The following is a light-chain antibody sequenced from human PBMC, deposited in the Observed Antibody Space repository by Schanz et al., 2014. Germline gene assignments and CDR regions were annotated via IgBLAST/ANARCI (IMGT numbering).Light chain of an antibody. J-gene: IGLJ3*02. Sequence: QSVLTQPPSASGTPGQWVTISCSGSSSNIGIDTVNWFQQLPGTAPKLLIYRNNQRPSGVPDRFSGSKSGNTASLTVSGLQVEDEADYYCGSYAGNINWVFGGGTKLTVL. CDR3: GSYAGNINWV. V-gene: IGLV1-44*01. CDR1: SSNIGIDT. CDR2: RNN.